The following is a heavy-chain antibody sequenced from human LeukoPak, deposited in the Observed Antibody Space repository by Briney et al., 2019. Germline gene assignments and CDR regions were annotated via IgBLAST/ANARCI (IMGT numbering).Heavy chain of an antibody. J-gene: IGHJ4*02. CDR1: GGTFSSYA. Sequence: GASVKVSCKASGGTFSSYAISWVRQAPGQGLEWMGGIIPIFGTANYAQKFQGRVTITTDESTSTAYMELSSLRSEDTAVYYCATPTSGESLTGTELDYWGQGTLVTVSS. CDR3: ATPTSGESLTGTELDY. D-gene: IGHD1-20*01. CDR2: IIPIFGTA. V-gene: IGHV1-69*05.